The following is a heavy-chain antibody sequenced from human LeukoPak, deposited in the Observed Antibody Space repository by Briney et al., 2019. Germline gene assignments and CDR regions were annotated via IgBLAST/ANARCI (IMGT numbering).Heavy chain of an antibody. V-gene: IGHV1-69*04. D-gene: IGHD4-17*01. Sequence: SVNVSFKASGGTFSSYAISWVRQAPGQGLEWMGRIIPILGIANYAQKFQGRVTITADKSTSTAYMELSSLRSEDTAVYYCAEGDYGDHSFGDYWGQGTLVTVSS. CDR1: GGTFSSYA. CDR3: AEGDYGDHSFGDY. CDR2: IIPILGIA. J-gene: IGHJ4*02.